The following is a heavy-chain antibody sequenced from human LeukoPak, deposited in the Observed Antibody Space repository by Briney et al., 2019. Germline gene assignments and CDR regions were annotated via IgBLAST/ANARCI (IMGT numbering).Heavy chain of an antibody. CDR1: GFSFSDYY. D-gene: IGHD3-10*01. J-gene: IGHJ6*03. CDR2: ISRSGSSI. Sequence: GGSLRLSCAASGFSFSDYYMSWIRQAPGKGLEYIPYISRSGSSIYYADSVKGRFTISRDNAKHSLYLQMNSLRAEDTAVYHCARDRGPIREESYYSYYLDVWGKGTTVTVSS. CDR3: ARDRGPIREESYYSYYLDV. V-gene: IGHV3-11*01.